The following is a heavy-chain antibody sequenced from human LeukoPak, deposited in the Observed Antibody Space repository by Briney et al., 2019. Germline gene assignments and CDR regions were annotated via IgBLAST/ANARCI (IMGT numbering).Heavy chain of an antibody. Sequence: SETLSLTCAVSGGSISSSNWWSWVRQPPGKGLEWIGEIYHSGSTNYNPSLKSRVTISVDKSKNQFSLKLSSVTAADTAVYYCASVGYYDILTGYYTPPNYYYGKDVWGQGTTVTVSS. CDR1: GGSISSSNW. D-gene: IGHD3-9*01. CDR2: IYHSGST. V-gene: IGHV4-4*02. CDR3: ASVGYYDILTGYYTPPNYYYGKDV. J-gene: IGHJ6*02.